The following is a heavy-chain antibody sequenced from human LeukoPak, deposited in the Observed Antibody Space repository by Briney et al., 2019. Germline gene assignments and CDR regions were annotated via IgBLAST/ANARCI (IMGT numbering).Heavy chain of an antibody. V-gene: IGHV4-59*08. CDR1: GGSISSYY. CDR3: ARHPMYSSGWFDY. CDR2: IYYSGST. J-gene: IGHJ4*02. D-gene: IGHD6-19*01. Sequence: SETLSLTCTVSGGSISSYYWSWIRQPPGKGLEWIGYIYYSGSTNYNPSLKSRVTISVDTSKNQFPLKLSSVTAADTAVYYCARHPMYSSGWFDYWGQGTLVTVSS.